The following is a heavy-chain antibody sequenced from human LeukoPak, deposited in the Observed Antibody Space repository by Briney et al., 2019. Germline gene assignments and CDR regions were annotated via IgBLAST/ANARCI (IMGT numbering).Heavy chain of an antibody. J-gene: IGHJ6*02. D-gene: IGHD4-23*01. CDR2: ISYDGSNK. V-gene: IGHV3-30-3*01. CDR3: ARGSHGGNPWDYGMDV. Sequence: PGGSLRLSCAASGFTFSSYAMHWVRQAPGKGLEWVAVISYDGSNKYYADSVKGRFTISRDNSKNTLYLQMNSLRAEDTGVYYCARGSHGGNPWDYGMDVWGQGTTVTVSS. CDR1: GFTFSSYA.